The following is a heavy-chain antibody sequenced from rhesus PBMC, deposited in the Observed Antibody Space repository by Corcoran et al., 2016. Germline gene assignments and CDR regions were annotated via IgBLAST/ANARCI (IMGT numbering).Heavy chain of an antibody. CDR2: NNPKKGVT. CDR1: GYTFTAYY. D-gene: IGHD6-37*01. V-gene: IGHV1-138*01. Sequence: QVQLVQSGAEVKKPGSSVKVSCKASGYTFTAYYIHWVRQAPGQGLEWSGENNPKKGVTKYTKNFQGRVTTTRDASTNTAYMELSSLRSEDTAVYFCVRGWSGGFDSWGQGVLVTVSS. CDR3: VRGWSGGFDS. J-gene: IGHJ4*01.